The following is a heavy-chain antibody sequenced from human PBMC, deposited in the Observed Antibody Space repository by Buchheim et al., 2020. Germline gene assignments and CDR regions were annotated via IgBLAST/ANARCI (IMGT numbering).Heavy chain of an antibody. Sequence: EVQLVESGGGLVQPGGSLRLSCAASGFTLSSYWMSWVRQAPGKGLEWVANIKQDGSEKYYVDSVKGRFTISRDNAKNSLYLQMNSLRAEDTAVYYCARNRSSGRPHYYYYYGMDVWGQGTT. CDR3: ARNRSSGRPHYYYYYGMDV. CDR2: IKQDGSEK. V-gene: IGHV3-7*01. CDR1: GFTLSSYW. J-gene: IGHJ6*02. D-gene: IGHD6-19*01.